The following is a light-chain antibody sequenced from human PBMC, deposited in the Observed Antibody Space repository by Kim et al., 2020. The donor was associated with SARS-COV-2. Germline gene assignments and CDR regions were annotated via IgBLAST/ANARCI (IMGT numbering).Light chain of an antibody. Sequence: GHSVTISCTGTSSDVGGYNYVSWYQQHPGKAPKIMISDVNKRPSGLPDRFSGSKSGNTASLTISGLQAEDEADYYCCSYAGSNFYVFGIGTKVTVL. CDR1: SSDVGGYNY. V-gene: IGLV2-11*03. CDR3: CSYAGSNFYV. J-gene: IGLJ1*01. CDR2: DVN.